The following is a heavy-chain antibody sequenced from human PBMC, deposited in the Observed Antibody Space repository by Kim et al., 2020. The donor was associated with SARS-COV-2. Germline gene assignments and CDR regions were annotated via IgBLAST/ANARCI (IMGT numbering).Heavy chain of an antibody. V-gene: IGHV3-64*03. CDR2: SDGGTT. J-gene: IGHJ4*02. Sequence: SDGGTTYYADSLTDRFTISRDNSKKTMYLQMSSLRLEDTAVNYCVRATGDWGQGTLVTVSS. D-gene: IGHD3-10*01. CDR3: VRATGD.